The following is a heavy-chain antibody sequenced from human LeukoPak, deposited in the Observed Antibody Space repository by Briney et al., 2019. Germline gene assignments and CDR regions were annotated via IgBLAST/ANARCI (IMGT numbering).Heavy chain of an antibody. D-gene: IGHD3-10*01. J-gene: IGHJ6*02. V-gene: IGHV3-30*18. CDR3: AEDRFGSGSYSNYIYYCGMDV. CDR2: ISYDGSNK. Sequence: GRSLRLSCAASGFTFSTYGMHWVRQAPGKGLEWVAVISYDGSNKYYADSVKGRFTISRDNSKNTLYLQMNRLRAEDTAVYFCAEDRFGSGSYSNYIYYCGMDVWGQGTTVTVSS. CDR1: GFTFSTYG.